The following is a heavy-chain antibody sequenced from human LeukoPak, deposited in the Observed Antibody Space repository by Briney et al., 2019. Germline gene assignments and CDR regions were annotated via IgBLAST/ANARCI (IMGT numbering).Heavy chain of an antibody. CDR3: AKQPYGSGSLNWFDP. D-gene: IGHD3-10*01. CDR2: IYSGGST. J-gene: IGHJ5*02. Sequence: PGGSLRLSCAASGFTVSSNYMSWVRQAPGKGLEWVSVIYSGGSTYYADSVKGRFTISRDNYTLYLQMNSLRAEDTAVYYCAKQPYGSGSLNWFDPWGQGTLVTVSS. CDR1: GFTVSSNY. V-gene: IGHV3-53*01.